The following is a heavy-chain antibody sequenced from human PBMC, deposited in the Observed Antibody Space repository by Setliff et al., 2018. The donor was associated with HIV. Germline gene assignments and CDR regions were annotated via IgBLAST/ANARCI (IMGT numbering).Heavy chain of an antibody. CDR2: IHPSGGST. D-gene: IGHD2-15*01. CDR1: GGTFSNYG. J-gene: IGHJ5*02. Sequence: ASVTVSCKAYGGTFSNYGISWVRQAPGQGLEWMGVIHPSGGSTSYAQRFQGRVTMTRDTSTSTVYMELSSLISEDTAVYYCARVRYCSGGSCYGGEYWFDPWGQGTLVTVSS. V-gene: IGHV1-46*01. CDR3: ARVRYCSGGSCYGGEYWFDP.